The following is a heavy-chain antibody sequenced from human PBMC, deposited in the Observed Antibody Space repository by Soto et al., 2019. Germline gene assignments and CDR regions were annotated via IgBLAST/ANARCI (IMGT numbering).Heavy chain of an antibody. J-gene: IGHJ6*02. V-gene: IGHV5-51*01. CDR3: ARQGSNGAYYYYGMDV. Sequence: PGESLKISCKGSGYRFSSYWIAWVRRMPGKGLEWMGIIYPGDSDTMYSPSFQGQVTFSADKSTSTAYLQWSSLEASDTAMYYCARQGSNGAYYYYGMDVWGQGTTVTVSS. CDR2: IYPGDSDT. CDR1: GYRFSSYW. D-gene: IGHD2-8*01.